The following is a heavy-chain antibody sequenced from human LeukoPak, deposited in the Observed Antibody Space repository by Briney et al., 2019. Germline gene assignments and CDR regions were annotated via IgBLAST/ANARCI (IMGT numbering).Heavy chain of an antibody. CDR2: INHSGST. J-gene: IGHJ6*03. Sequence: SETLSLTCAVYGGSFSGYYWSWIRQPPGKGLEWIGEINHSGSTNYNPSLKSRVTLSIDMSMNQFSLELSSVTAADTAVYYCARAGYCSSTTCYRGYYYYMDVWGKGTTVTVSS. CDR1: GGSFSGYY. V-gene: IGHV4-34*01. CDR3: ARAGYCSSTTCYRGYYYYMDV. D-gene: IGHD2-2*01.